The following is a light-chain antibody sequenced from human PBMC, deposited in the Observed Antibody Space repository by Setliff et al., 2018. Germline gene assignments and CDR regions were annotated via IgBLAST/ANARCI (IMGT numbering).Light chain of an antibody. CDR3: SSYTSSSTRV. Sequence: ALTQPASVSGSPGQSITISCTGTSSDVGYYNYVSWYQQHPGKAPKLMIYEVSNRPSGVSNRFSGSKSGNTASLTISELQAEDEADYYCSSYTSSSTRVFGTGTKVTVL. CDR2: EVS. J-gene: IGLJ1*01. V-gene: IGLV2-14*01. CDR1: SSDVGYYNY.